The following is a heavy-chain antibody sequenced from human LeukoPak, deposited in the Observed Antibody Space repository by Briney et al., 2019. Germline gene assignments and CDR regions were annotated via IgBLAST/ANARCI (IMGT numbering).Heavy chain of an antibody. Sequence: GGSLRLSCAASGFTFDDYAMYWVRQAPGKGLEWVSGISWNSGSIGYADSVKGRFTISRDNAKNSLYLQMNSLRAEDTALYYCAKDIVHRDYYYYGMDVWGQGTTVTVSS. J-gene: IGHJ6*02. CDR1: GFTFDDYA. CDR2: ISWNSGSI. V-gene: IGHV3-9*01. CDR3: AKDIVHRDYYYYGMDV.